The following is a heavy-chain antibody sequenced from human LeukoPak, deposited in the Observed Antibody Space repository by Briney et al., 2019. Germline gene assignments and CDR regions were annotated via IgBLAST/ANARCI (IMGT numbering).Heavy chain of an antibody. CDR1: GYTFTGYY. Sequence: GASVKVSCKSSGYTFTGYYMHWLRQAPGQGLAGMGWINPNRRETNYAGKFQGRATKTGDTSISTAYMALSRLRSGDTAMYYCARESSSWVRVDYWGQGTLVTVPS. J-gene: IGHJ4*02. D-gene: IGHD6-13*01. V-gene: IGHV1-2*02. CDR3: ARESSSWVRVDY. CDR2: INPNRRET.